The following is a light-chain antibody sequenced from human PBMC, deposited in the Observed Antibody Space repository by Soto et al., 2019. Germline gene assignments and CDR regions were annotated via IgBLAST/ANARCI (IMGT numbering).Light chain of an antibody. CDR3: SAHSPGGTLQI. V-gene: IGLV2-14*01. J-gene: IGLJ1*01. CDR2: AVS. Sequence: QSALTQPPSASGSPGQSVTISCTGTSSDVGGYNYVSWYQLHPGKAPKLIIYAVSVRTSGVSNRFSGSKSGNTASLTISGLQAEDEADYYCSAHSPGGTLQIFGRGTKLTVL. CDR1: SSDVGGYNY.